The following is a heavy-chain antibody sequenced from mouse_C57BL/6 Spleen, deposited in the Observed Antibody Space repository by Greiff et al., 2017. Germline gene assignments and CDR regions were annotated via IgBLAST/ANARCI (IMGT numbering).Heavy chain of an antibody. CDR2: IYPGSGST. CDR3: ARRSTLFAY. V-gene: IGHV1-55*01. D-gene: IGHD5-1*01. J-gene: IGHJ3*01. Sequence: VQLQQPGAELVKPGASVKTCCKASGYTFTSYWITRVKQRPGQGLERIGDIYPGSGSTNYNEKFKSKATLTVDTSSSTAYMQLSSLTSEDSAVYCCARRSTLFAYWSEGTLVTVSA. CDR1: GYTFTSYW.